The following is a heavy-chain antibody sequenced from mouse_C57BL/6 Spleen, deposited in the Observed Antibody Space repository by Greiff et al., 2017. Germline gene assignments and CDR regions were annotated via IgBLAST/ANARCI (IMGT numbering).Heavy chain of an antibody. CDR2: IYPRDGST. CDR3: ARRWGQYYFDY. CDR1: GYTFTSYD. V-gene: IGHV1-85*01. D-gene: IGHD2-3*01. Sequence: QVQLKESGPELVKPGASVKLSCKASGYTFTSYDINWVKQRPGQGLEWIGWIYPRDGSTKYNEKFKGKATLTVDTSSSTAYMELHSLTSEDSAVYFCARRWGQYYFDYWGQGTTLTVSS. J-gene: IGHJ2*01.